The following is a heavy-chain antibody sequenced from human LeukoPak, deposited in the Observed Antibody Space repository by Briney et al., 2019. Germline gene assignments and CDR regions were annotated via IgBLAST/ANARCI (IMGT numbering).Heavy chain of an antibody. J-gene: IGHJ4*02. D-gene: IGHD3-22*01. CDR2: FDPGDGET. CDR3: ATPSDDDYYYDSSGYYY. V-gene: IGHV1-24*01. Sequence: GASVKVSCKVSGYTLTELSMHWVRQAPGKGLEWMGGFDPGDGETIYAQKFQGRVTMTEDTSTDTAYVELSSLRSEDTAVYYRATPSDDDYYYDSSGYYYWGQGTLVTVSS. CDR1: GYTLTELS.